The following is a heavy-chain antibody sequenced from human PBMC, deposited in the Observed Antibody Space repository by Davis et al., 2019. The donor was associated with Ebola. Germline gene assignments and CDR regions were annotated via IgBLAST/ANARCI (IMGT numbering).Heavy chain of an antibody. CDR1: GFTFSSYG. CDR3: ARGGAVVVVAARGDY. J-gene: IGHJ4*02. Sequence: GESLKISCAASGFTFSSYGMHWIRQAPGKGLEWVSYISSSGSTIYYADSVKGRFTISRDNAKNSLYLQMNSLRAEDTAVYFCARGGAVVVVAARGDYWGQGTLVTVSS. V-gene: IGHV3-48*04. CDR2: ISSSGSTI. D-gene: IGHD2-15*01.